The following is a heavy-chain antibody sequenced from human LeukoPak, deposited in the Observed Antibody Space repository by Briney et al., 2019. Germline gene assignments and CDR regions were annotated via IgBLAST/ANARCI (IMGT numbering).Heavy chain of an antibody. J-gene: IGHJ4*02. CDR1: GFTFSSYG. Sequence: GGALRLSCAASGFTFSSYGMHWVRPAPGKGLEWVALISFDGTNKYYADSVKGRFTISRDNSKNTLYLQMNSLRAEDTAVYYCAKDRRLQLPFDYWGQGTLVTVSS. D-gene: IGHD5-24*01. V-gene: IGHV3-30*18. CDR2: ISFDGTNK. CDR3: AKDRRLQLPFDY.